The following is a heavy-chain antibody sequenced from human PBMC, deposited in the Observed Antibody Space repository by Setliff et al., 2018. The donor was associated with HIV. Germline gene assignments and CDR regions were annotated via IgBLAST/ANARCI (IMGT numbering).Heavy chain of an antibody. CDR3: ARVNGGNSPYYFDS. Sequence: ASVKVSCKASGYTFTSYDINWVRQAPGQGLEWMGGIIPVFDTANYAQKFQGRVTITADESTSTSSMELSSLGSEDTAVYYCARVNGGNSPYYFDSWGQGTLVTVSS. CDR1: GYTFTSYD. CDR2: IIPVFDTA. V-gene: IGHV1-69*13. J-gene: IGHJ4*02. D-gene: IGHD2-21*02.